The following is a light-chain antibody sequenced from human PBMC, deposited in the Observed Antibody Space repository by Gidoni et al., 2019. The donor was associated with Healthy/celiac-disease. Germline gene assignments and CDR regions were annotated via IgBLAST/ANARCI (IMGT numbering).Light chain of an antibody. CDR2: GAA. J-gene: IGKJ1*01. CDR3: QQYGSSPRT. CDR1: QSVSSNN. V-gene: IGKV3-20*01. Sequence: EIVSTQSPGTLSLSPGERATLSCSASQSVSSNNLACYQQKPGQAPRLLIYGAASRATGIPDRFSGSGSGTDFNLTISRLEPEDFAVYYCQQYGSSPRTFGQGTKVEIK.